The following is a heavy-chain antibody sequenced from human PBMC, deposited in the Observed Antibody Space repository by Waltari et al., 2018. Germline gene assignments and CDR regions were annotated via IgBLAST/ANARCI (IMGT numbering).Heavy chain of an antibody. CDR3: AREGDFLGSHAFDI. CDR2: IYHSGST. V-gene: IGHV4-38-2*02. Sequence: QVQLQESGPGLVKPSETLSLTCTVSGYSISNGYYWGWIRQPPGQGLEWIGSIYHSGSTYYNPSLKSRVTISVDTSKNQFSLKLSSVTAADTAVYYCAREGDFLGSHAFDIWGQGTMVTVSS. CDR1: GYSISNGYY. J-gene: IGHJ3*02. D-gene: IGHD2-21*01.